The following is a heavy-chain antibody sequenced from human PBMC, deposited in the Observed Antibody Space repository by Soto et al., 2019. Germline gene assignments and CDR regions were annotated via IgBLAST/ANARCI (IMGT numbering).Heavy chain of an antibody. Sequence: SETLSLTCAVSGYSINTASYWSWIRQPPGKGLEWIGYIYYSGSTNYNPSLKSRVTISVDTSKNQFSLKLSSVTAADTAVYYCARNPILEWLSHDYWGQGTLVTVSS. CDR2: IYYSGST. CDR1: GYSINTASY. D-gene: IGHD3-3*01. CDR3: ARNPILEWLSHDY. V-gene: IGHV4-61*01. J-gene: IGHJ4*02.